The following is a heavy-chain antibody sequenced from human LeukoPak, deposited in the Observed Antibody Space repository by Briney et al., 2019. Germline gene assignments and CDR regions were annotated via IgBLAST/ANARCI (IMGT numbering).Heavy chain of an antibody. CDR3: TRVTTVAASDFDY. V-gene: IGHV3-73*01. J-gene: IGHJ4*02. D-gene: IGHD6-19*01. Sequence: GGALRLSCAASGFTFSGSAIHWVRQASGKGLEWGGRIRSKADNYATEYAAWVKGRFIISRDDSKTTTFLQMNSLKTEDTAVYYCTRVTTVAASDFDYWGQGTQVTVSA. CDR2: IRSKADNYAT. CDR1: GFTFSGSA.